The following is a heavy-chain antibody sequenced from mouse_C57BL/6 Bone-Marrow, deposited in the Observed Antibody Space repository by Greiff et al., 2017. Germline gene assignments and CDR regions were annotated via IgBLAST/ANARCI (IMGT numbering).Heavy chain of an antibody. Sequence: EVKLLESGGGLVQPGRSLKLSCAASGFTFSDYYMYCVRQTPEKRLEWFAYISNGGGSTYYPVTVKGGFTNSRDNAKHTLYLQMSRLKSEDTAMYCCASRGDAYYFGYWGQGTTLTVSS. CDR1: GFTFSDYY. CDR3: ASRGDAYYFGY. D-gene: IGHD2-13*01. CDR2: ISNGGGST. J-gene: IGHJ2*01. V-gene: IGHV5-12*01.